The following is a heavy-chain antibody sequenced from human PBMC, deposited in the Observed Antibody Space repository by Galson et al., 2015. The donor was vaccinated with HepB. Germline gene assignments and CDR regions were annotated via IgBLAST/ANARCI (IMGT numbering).Heavy chain of an antibody. J-gene: IGHJ6*02. V-gene: IGHV3-30-3*01. CDR3: ARNYDFWSGYPPSDYYYGMDV. Sequence: SLRLSCAASGFTFSSYAMHWVRQAPGKGLEWVAVISYDGSNKYYADSVKGRFTISRDNSKNTLYLQMNSLRAEDTAVYYCARNYDFWSGYPPSDYYYGMDVWGQGTTVTVSS. CDR1: GFTFSSYA. D-gene: IGHD3-3*01. CDR2: ISYDGSNK.